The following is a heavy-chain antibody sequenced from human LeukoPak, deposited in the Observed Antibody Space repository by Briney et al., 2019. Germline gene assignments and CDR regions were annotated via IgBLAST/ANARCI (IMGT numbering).Heavy chain of an antibody. CDR2: FIPVFGRA. V-gene: IGHV1-69*05. Sequence: ASVKVSCKTSGGTFSNHAISWVRQAPGQGLEWRGGFIPVFGRAIYAQKFQGRVTITTDESASTAYMELSALTSDDTAVYYCARGRRDPGAGAGVDYYYFYMDVWGKGTTVTVSS. CDR1: GGTFSNHA. D-gene: IGHD6-19*01. J-gene: IGHJ6*03. CDR3: ARGRRDPGAGAGVDYYYFYMDV.